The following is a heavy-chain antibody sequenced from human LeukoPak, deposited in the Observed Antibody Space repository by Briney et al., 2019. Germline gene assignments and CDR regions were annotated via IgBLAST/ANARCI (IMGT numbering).Heavy chain of an antibody. CDR2: ICAYNGNT. CDR1: GYTFTSYG. D-gene: IGHD4-23*01. CDR3: ARVNNYGGNSPFDY. Sequence: ASVKVSCKASGYTFTSYGISWVRQAPGQGLEWMGWICAYNGNTNYAQKLQGRVTMTTDTSTSTAYMELRSLRSDDTAVYYCARVNNYGGNSPFDYWGQGTLVTVSS. J-gene: IGHJ4*02. V-gene: IGHV1-18*01.